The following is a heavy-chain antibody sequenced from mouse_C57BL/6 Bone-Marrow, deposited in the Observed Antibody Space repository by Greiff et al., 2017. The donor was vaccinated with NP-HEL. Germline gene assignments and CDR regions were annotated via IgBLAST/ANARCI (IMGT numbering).Heavy chain of an antibody. CDR1: GYTFTSYW. Sequence: QVQLQQPGAELVKPGASVKLSCKASGYTFTSYWMQWVKQRPGQGLEWIGEIDPSDSYTNYNQTFKGKATLTVDTSSSTAYMQLSSLTSEDSAVYYCARPAQATRAMDYWGQGTSVTVSS. J-gene: IGHJ4*01. CDR2: IDPSDSYT. D-gene: IGHD3-2*02. V-gene: IGHV1-50*01. CDR3: ARPAQATRAMDY.